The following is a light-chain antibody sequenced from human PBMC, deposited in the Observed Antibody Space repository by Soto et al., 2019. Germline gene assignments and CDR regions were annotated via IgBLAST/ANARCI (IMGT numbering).Light chain of an antibody. CDR2: SNN. CDR3: AAWDDSLNGVV. J-gene: IGLJ2*01. CDR1: SSNIGSNT. Sequence: QSVLTQPPSASGTPGQRVTIYCSGSSSNIGSNTVNWYQQLPGTAPKLLIYSNNQRPSGVPDRFSGSKSGTSASLAISGLQSEYEADYYCAAWDDSLNGVVFGGGTKLTVL. V-gene: IGLV1-44*01.